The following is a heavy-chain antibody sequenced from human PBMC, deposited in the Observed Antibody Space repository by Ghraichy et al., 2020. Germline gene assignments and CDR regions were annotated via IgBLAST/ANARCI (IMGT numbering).Heavy chain of an antibody. V-gene: IGHV3-48*02. CDR2: ISSSSSTI. D-gene: IGHD2-15*01. CDR3: ASDGVVVVAAEGYTY. Sequence: GGSLRLSCAASGFTFSSYSMNWVRQAPGKGLEWVSYISSSSSTIYYADSVKGRFTISRDNAKNSLYLQMNSLRDEDTAVYYCASDGVVVVAAEGYTYWGQGTLFTVSP. J-gene: IGHJ4*02. CDR1: GFTFSSYS.